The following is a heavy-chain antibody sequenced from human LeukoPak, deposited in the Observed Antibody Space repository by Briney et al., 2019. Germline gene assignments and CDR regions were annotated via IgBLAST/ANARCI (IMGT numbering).Heavy chain of an antibody. CDR3: AIATTGRGAFGS. D-gene: IGHD1-1*01. CDR1: GFTFSDFW. V-gene: IGHV3-7*01. CDR2: TNEAGGDK. J-gene: IGHJ4*02. Sequence: GGSLRLSCAASGFTFSDFWMSWVRQAPGKGLECVASTNEAGGDKLYVDSVKGRFTISRDDSKNSLSLQMNSLTAEDTAIYYCAIATTGRGAFGSWGQGTLVSVSS.